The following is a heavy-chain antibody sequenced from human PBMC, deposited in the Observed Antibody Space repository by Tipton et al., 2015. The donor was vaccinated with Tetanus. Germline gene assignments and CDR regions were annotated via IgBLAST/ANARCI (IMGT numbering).Heavy chain of an antibody. J-gene: IGHJ4*02. Sequence: HLVQSGAEVKKPGASVKVSCKASGYAFTSYDINWVRQATGQGLEWMGWMNPNSGNTGYAQKFQGRVTMTRDTSTSTVYMELSSLRSEDTAVYYCASGVAVADFDYWGQGTLVTVSS. CDR2: MNPNSGNT. V-gene: IGHV1-8*01. CDR1: GYAFTSYD. D-gene: IGHD6-19*01. CDR3: ASGVAVADFDY.